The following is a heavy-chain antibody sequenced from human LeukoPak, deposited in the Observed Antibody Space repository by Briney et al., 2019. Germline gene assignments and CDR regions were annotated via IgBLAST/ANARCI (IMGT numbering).Heavy chain of an antibody. Sequence: ASVKVSCKASGYTFTGYYMHWVRQAPGQGLEWMGRINPNSGGTNYAQKFQGRVTMTSDTSISTAYMELSRLRSDDTAVYYCARDRETYGSGSYYIDYWGQGTLVTVSS. CDR3: ARDRETYGSGSYYIDY. CDR1: GYTFTGYY. J-gene: IGHJ4*02. CDR2: INPNSGGT. D-gene: IGHD3-10*01. V-gene: IGHV1-2*06.